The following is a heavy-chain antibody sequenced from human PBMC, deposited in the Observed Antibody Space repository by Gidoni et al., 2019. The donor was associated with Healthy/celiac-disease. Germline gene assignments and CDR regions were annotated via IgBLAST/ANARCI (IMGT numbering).Heavy chain of an antibody. CDR1: GFPFRIYS. Sequence: EVQLVASGGGLVKPGWSLRRSCEASGFPFRIYSMNGVRQAPGKGLEGVASMSSGSSYIYDADSVKGRFTIARDNAKNSLYLQMNSLRAEDTAVYYCAREGGGGTERGFDYWGQGTLVTVSS. V-gene: IGHV3-21*01. CDR3: AREGGGGTERGFDY. D-gene: IGHD3-10*01. CDR2: MSSGSSYI. J-gene: IGHJ4*02.